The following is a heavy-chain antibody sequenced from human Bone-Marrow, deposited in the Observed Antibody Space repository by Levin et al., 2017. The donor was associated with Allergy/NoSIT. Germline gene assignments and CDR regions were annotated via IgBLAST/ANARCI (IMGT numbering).Heavy chain of an antibody. D-gene: IGHD3-9*01. V-gene: IGHV3-30*18. CDR3: AKELYNDILTGSKQAFDT. J-gene: IGHJ3*02. CDR1: GISFGNYG. Sequence: GGSLRLSCVASGISFGNYGMQWVRQAPGKGLEWVADISYDGSKIFYADAVKGRFTISRDNSKNTLSLQMNSLRAEDSAVYYCAKELYNDILTGSKQAFDTWGQGTMVTVS. CDR2: ISYDGSKI.